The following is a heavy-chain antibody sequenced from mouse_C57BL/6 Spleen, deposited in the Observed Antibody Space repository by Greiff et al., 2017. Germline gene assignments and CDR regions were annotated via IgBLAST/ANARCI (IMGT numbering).Heavy chain of an antibody. CDR3: ARYNYGSSYDAMDY. CDR1: GYTFTSYW. D-gene: IGHD1-1*01. Sequence: QVLLQQPGAELVKPGASVKLSCKASGYTFTSYWMHWVKQRPGRGLEWIGRIDPNSGGTKYNEKFKSKATLTVDKPSSTAYMQLSSRTSEDSAVDLCARYNYGSSYDAMDYWGQGTSVTVSS. CDR2: IDPNSGGT. V-gene: IGHV1-72*01. J-gene: IGHJ4*01.